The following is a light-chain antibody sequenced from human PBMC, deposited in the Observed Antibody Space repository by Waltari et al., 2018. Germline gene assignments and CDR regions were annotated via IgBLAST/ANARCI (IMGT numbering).Light chain of an antibody. CDR1: QDISNY. CDR3: LQHHSYPFT. Sequence: GDTVTITCRASQDISNYLVWFQQKPGKAPKLLIYAASSLEGGVPSRFSGSGSWTAFTLTISSLQPEDFAAYYCLQHHSYPFTFGPGTKLDFK. CDR2: AAS. J-gene: IGKJ3*01. V-gene: IGKV1-17*01.